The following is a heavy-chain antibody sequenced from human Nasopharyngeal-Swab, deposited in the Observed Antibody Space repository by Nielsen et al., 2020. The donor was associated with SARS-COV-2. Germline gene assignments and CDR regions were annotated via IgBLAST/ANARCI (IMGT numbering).Heavy chain of an antibody. Sequence: WIRQPPGKGLEWVGRIKSKTDGGTTDYAAPVKGRFTISRDDSKNTLYLQMNSLKTEDTAVYYCTTSWGGYYDSSGYYIRGAFDYWGQGTLVTVSS. CDR2: IKSKTDGGTT. CDR3: TTSWGGYYDSSGYYIRGAFDY. D-gene: IGHD3-22*01. V-gene: IGHV3-15*01. J-gene: IGHJ4*02.